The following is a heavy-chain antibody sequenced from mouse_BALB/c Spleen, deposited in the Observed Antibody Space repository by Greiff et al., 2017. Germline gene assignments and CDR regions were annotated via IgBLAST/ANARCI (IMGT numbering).Heavy chain of an antibody. CDR2: INPSNGGT. CDR1: GYTFTSYY. V-gene: IGHV1S81*02. Sequence: QVQLKQPGAELVKPGASVKFSCKASGYTFTSYYMYWVKQRPGQGLEWIGGINPSNGGTNFNEKFKSKATLTVDKSSSTAYMQLSSLTSEDSAVYYCTRGKYGNFLYAMDYWGQGTSVTVSS. J-gene: IGHJ4*01. D-gene: IGHD2-10*02. CDR3: TRGKYGNFLYAMDY.